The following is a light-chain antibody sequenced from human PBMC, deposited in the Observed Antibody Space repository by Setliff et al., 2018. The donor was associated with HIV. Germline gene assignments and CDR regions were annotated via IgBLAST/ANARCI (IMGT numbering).Light chain of an antibody. CDR1: SSNIGSNT. J-gene: IGLJ1*01. Sequence: QSVLTQPPSASGTPGQRVTISCSGSSSNIGSNTVTWCQQLPGTAPKLLIYSSNQRPSGVPDRFAGSKSGTSASLAISGLQSEDEADYYCAAWDDSLNGRVFGTGTKVTVL. V-gene: IGLV1-44*01. CDR2: SSN. CDR3: AAWDDSLNGRV.